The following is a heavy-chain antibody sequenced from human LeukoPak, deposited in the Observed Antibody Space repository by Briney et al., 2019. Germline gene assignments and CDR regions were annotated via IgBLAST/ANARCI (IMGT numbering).Heavy chain of an antibody. CDR3: AKAADTNYFRYGDY. Sequence: GGSLRLSCAASGFTFSSYAMSWVRQAPGKGLEWVSVIGTIPGVTYYTESVKGRFTISRDNSKSTVYLQMNNLRAGDTALYFCAKAADTNYFRYGDYWGQGTLVTVSS. CDR1: GFTFSSYA. CDR2: IGTIPGVT. D-gene: IGHD1-7*01. J-gene: IGHJ4*02. V-gene: IGHV3-23*01.